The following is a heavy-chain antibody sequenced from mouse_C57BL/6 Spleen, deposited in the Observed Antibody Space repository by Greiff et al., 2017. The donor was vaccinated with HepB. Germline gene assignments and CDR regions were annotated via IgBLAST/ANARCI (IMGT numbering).Heavy chain of an antibody. CDR1: GYAFSSYW. J-gene: IGHJ4*01. CDR3: ARSTGPYAMDY. V-gene: IGHV1-80*01. Sequence: QVQLKESGAELVKPGASVKISCKASGYAFSSYWMNWVKQRPGKGLEWIGQIYPGDGDTNYNGKFKGKATLTADKSSSTAYMQLSSLTSEDSAVYCCARSTGPYAMDYWGQGTSVTVSS. D-gene: IGHD4-1*02. CDR2: IYPGDGDT.